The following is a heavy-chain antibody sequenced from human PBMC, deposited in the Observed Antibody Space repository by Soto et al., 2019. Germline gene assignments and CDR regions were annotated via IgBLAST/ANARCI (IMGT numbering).Heavy chain of an antibody. J-gene: IGHJ4*02. V-gene: IGHV3-23*01. CDR2: IGSGGAPT. Sequence: EVQLLESGGDLVQPGGSLRLSCAASGFTFNTYDMSWVRQAPGKGLEWVSVIGSGGAPTYYADSVKGRFTISRDNSKNTLLLQMDSLRAEYTAVYYCAKARATYDTSGFYFRPLDSWGQGTLVTVSS. CDR1: GFTFNTYD. CDR3: AKARATYDTSGFYFRPLDS. D-gene: IGHD3-22*01.